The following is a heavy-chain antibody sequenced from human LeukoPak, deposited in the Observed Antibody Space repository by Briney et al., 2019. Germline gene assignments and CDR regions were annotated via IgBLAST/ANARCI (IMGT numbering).Heavy chain of an antibody. D-gene: IGHD3-10*02. CDR1: GGSFGGYY. CDR3: ARDVRDYFDH. J-gene: IGHJ4*02. V-gene: IGHV4-34*01. Sequence: KPSETLSLTCAVHGGSFGGYYWSWIRQPPGKGLEWIGEINHSGGTNYNPSLKSRVTISVDTSKNQFSLKLSSVTAADTAVYFCARDVRDYFDHWGQGTLVTVSS. CDR2: INHSGGT.